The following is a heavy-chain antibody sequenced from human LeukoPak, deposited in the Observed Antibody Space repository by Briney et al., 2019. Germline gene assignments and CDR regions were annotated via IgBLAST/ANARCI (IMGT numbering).Heavy chain of an antibody. CDR3: VRDDNAGHSGLGDF. V-gene: IGHV3-23*01. J-gene: IGHJ4*02. D-gene: IGHD4-23*01. CDR2: ISGSGGST. Sequence: GGSLRLSCAASGFTFGSYAMSWVRQAPGKGLEWVSAISGSGGSTYYADSVKGRFTISRDSAKNTLSLQMNSLRAEDTAVYYCVRDDNAGHSGLGDFWGQGTLVTVSS. CDR1: GFTFGSYA.